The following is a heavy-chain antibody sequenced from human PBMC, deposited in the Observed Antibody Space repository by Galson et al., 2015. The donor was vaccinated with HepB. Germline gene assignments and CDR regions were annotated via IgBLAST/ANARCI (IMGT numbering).Heavy chain of an antibody. D-gene: IGHD3-3*01. CDR1: GYTFTTYG. CDR2: ISPYNAYT. J-gene: IGHJ4*02. Sequence: SVKVSCKASGYTFTTYGVCWVRQAPGQGLEYMGWISPYNAYTDYVQKFQGRLTMTTDTSTTTAYMELGSLTSDDTVVYYCAREVRGAYDFWSGYYDFDYWGQGTLVTVSS. CDR3: AREVRGAYDFWSGYYDFDY. V-gene: IGHV1-18*04.